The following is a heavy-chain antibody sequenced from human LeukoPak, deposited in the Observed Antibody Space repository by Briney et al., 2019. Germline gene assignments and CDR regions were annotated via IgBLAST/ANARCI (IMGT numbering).Heavy chain of an antibody. CDR2: IYYSGST. J-gene: IGHJ4*02. Sequence: SETLSLTCTVSGGSISSGGYYWSWIRQHPGKGLEWIGYIYYSGSTYYNPSLKSRVTISVDTSKNQFSLKLSSVTAADTAVYYCASTLVRRRFLEWLLLGIDYWGQGTLVTVSS. V-gene: IGHV4-31*03. D-gene: IGHD3-3*01. CDR1: GGSISSGGYY. CDR3: ASTLVRRRFLEWLLLGIDY.